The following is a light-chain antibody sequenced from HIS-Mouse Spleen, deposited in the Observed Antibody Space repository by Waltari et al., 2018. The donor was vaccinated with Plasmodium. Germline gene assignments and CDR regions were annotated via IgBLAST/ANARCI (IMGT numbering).Light chain of an antibody. CDR2: RDS. Sequence: SYELTQPLSVPVALGQTARITHGGNNLGIKNVHWFQQKPGQAPVLVIYRDSNRPSGIPERFSGSNSGNTATLTISRAQAGDEADYYCQVWDSSTVFGGGTKLTVL. V-gene: IGLV3-9*01. J-gene: IGLJ3*02. CDR3: QVWDSSTV. CDR1: NLGIKN.